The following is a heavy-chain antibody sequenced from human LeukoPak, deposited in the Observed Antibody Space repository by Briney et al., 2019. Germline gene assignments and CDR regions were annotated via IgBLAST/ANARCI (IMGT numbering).Heavy chain of an antibody. CDR3: ARDSAECTGGYCYLVS. CDR2: IKSDGSDT. Sequence: PGGSLRLSCAASGFTFSNDWMHWVRQAPGKGLVWVSRIKSDGSDTRCADSVKGRFTLSRDNAKNTLYLQMNSLRAEDTAVYYCARDSAECTGGYCYLVSWGQGTLVTVSS. CDR1: GFTFSNDW. D-gene: IGHD2-8*02. J-gene: IGHJ4*02. V-gene: IGHV3-74*01.